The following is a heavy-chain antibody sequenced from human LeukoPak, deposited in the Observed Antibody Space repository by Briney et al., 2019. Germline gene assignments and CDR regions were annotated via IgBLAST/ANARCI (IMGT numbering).Heavy chain of an antibody. Sequence: PGGSLRLSCEASGFSFNSFAMSWVRQAPGKGLEWVSGISGSGSNAYYTDSVKGRFTISRDSPKNLLYLQMNSLRAEDTAVYYCAKHQADLNTYYDILTGYLSGGIDYWGQGTLVTVSS. D-gene: IGHD3-9*01. CDR3: AKHQADLNTYYDILTGYLSGGIDY. J-gene: IGHJ4*02. CDR1: GFSFNSFA. CDR2: ISGSGSNA. V-gene: IGHV3-23*01.